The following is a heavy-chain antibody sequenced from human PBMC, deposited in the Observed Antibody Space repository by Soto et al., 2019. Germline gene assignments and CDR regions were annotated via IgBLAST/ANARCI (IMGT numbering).Heavy chain of an antibody. CDR3: AKAFEVIISNYYYGMDV. V-gene: IGHV3-30*18. D-gene: IGHD3-3*01. J-gene: IGHJ6*02. Sequence: QVQLVESGGGVVQPGRSLRLSCAASGFTFSSYGMHWVRQAPGKGLEWVAVISYDGSNKYYADSVKGRFTISRDNSKNTLYLQMNSLRAEDTAVYYCAKAFEVIISNYYYGMDVWGQGTTVTVSS. CDR2: ISYDGSNK. CDR1: GFTFSSYG.